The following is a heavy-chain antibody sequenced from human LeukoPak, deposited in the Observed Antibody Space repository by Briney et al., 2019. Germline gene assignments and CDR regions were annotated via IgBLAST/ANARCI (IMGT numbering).Heavy chain of an antibody. CDR2: INAGNGNT. CDR3: ARKGAYSRWSFYYFDL. J-gene: IGHJ4*02. D-gene: IGHD6-6*01. V-gene: IGHV1-3*01. CDR1: GYSFTNYD. Sequence: ASVKVSCKASGYSFTNYDMHWVRQAPGQRLEWMGWINAGNGNTKYAQKFQDRVTFTRDTSASTAYMELSSLRSEDTALYYCARKGAYSRWSFYYFDLWGQGTLVTVSS.